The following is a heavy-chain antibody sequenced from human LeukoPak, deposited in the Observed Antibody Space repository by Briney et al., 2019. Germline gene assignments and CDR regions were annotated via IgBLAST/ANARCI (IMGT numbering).Heavy chain of an antibody. CDR1: GDSISRSTYY. D-gene: IGHD6-25*01. V-gene: IGHV4-39*02. Sequence: SETLSLTCTVSGDSISRSTYYWTWIRQPPGKGLEWIGSVYYGRSPYFNPSLESRATISVDTSKNHFSLKMSSVTAADTAVYYCARSSGTGTFSYWGQGTLVTVSS. J-gene: IGHJ4*02. CDR2: VYYGRSP. CDR3: ARSSGTGTFSY.